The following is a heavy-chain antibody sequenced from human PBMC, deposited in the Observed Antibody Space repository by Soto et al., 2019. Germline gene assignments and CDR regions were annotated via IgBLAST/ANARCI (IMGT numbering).Heavy chain of an antibody. CDR1: GGSISSGGYS. D-gene: IGHD3-22*01. J-gene: IGHJ4*02. CDR3: ARVYYYDSSGYYFDY. CDR2: IYHSGST. Sequence: NPLETLSLTCAVSGGSISSGGYSWSWIRQPPGKGLEWIGYIYHSGSTYYNPSLKSRVTISVDRSKNQFSLKLSSVTAADTAVYYCARVYYYDSSGYYFDYWGQGTLVTVSS. V-gene: IGHV4-30-2*01.